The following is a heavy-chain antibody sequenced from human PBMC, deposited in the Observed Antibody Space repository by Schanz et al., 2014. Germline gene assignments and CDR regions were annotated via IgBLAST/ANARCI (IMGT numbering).Heavy chain of an antibody. CDR2: IYYRGNT. Sequence: QVQLQESGPGLVKPSETLSLTCTVSGGSISSYYWSWIRQPPGKGLEWIGFIYYRGNTNYNPSLTSRVTMSLDSPKNQSSLKLSSVTAADTAVYYCARRIWDGDYYYFDYWGQGTLVTVSS. J-gene: IGHJ4*02. D-gene: IGHD4-17*01. CDR3: ARRIWDGDYYYFDY. V-gene: IGHV4-59*08. CDR1: GGSISSYY.